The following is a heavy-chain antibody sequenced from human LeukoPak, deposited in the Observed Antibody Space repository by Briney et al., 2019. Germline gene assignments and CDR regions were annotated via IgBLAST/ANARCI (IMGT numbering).Heavy chain of an antibody. J-gene: IGHJ4*02. CDR1: GFSFSYYA. V-gene: IGHV3-30-3*01. Sequence: PGGSLRLSLAASGFSFSYYAMHWVRQAPGKGLEWVAVISYDATNKYYAESVKGRFTVSRDNSKNTLDLQMNSLRVEDTAVYYCARDPSRSGSYRFDSWGQGTLVTVSS. CDR2: ISYDATNK. CDR3: ARDPSRSGSYRFDS. D-gene: IGHD1-26*01.